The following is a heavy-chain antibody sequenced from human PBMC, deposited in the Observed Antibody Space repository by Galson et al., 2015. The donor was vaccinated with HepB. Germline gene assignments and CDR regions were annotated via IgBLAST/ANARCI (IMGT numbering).Heavy chain of an antibody. V-gene: IGHV1-3*01. J-gene: IGHJ6*02. Sequence: SVKVSCKASGYTFTSYAMHWVRQAPGQRLEWMGWINAGNGNTKYSQKFQGRVTITRDTSASTAYMELSSLRSEDTAVYYCARVKGAAGTLGLLHYGMDVWGQGTTVTVSS. CDR2: INAGNGNT. D-gene: IGHD6-13*01. CDR3: ARVKGAAGTLGLLHYGMDV. CDR1: GYTFTSYA.